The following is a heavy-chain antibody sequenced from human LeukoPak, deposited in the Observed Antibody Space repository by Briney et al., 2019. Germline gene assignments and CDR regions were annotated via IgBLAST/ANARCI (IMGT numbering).Heavy chain of an antibody. J-gene: IGHJ4*02. CDR1: GYRHADYW. D-gene: IGHD2-21*02. V-gene: IGHV5-51*01. CDR3: ASAYHGDSSWAY. Sequence: GESLKISCKGSGYRHADYWIGWARQMPGQGLEWMAFVRVSDSGTRYRPSFQGQVTISADKSARTAYLQWISLRASDTAIYYCASAYHGDSSWAYWGQGAPVTVSS. CDR2: VRVSDSGT.